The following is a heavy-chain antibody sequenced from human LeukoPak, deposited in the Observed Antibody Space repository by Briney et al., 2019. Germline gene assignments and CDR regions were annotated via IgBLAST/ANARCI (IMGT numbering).Heavy chain of an antibody. J-gene: IGHJ4*02. CDR3: TREKVPIGMDY. CDR2: AYYRSQWYK. V-gene: IGHV6-1*01. Sequence: SQTLSLTCAISGDSVSRNGPTWNWIRQSPSRGLEWLGRAYYRSQWYKDYAVSVKSRVTINSDTSKNQFSLHLNSVTPEDTAVYYCTREKVPIGMDYWGQGILVTVSS. CDR1: GDSVSRNGPT. D-gene: IGHD2-2*01.